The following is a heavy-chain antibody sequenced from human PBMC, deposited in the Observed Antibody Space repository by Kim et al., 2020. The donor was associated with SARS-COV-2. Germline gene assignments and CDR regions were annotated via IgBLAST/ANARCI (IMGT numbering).Heavy chain of an antibody. CDR2: IHNHGYN. D-gene: IGHD3-22*01. CDR1: GASISSNH. Sequence: SETLSLTCTVSGASISSNHWSWIRQLPGKGLEWIVNIHNHGYNYYNPSLKRRVTISVDTSRNKVSLKLTSVIPANTAVYYCSRTDSCDSKRFDLWGRGTLVTVSS. CDR3: SRTDSCDSKRFDL. V-gene: IGHV4-59*13. J-gene: IGHJ2*01.